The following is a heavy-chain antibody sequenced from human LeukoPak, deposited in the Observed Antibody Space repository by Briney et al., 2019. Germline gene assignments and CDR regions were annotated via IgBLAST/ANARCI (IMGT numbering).Heavy chain of an antibody. J-gene: IGHJ6*02. D-gene: IGHD5-12*01. CDR2: IYYSGST. CDR3: ARQVATEEYTTMDV. Sequence: PSETLSLTCTVSGGSISSGGYYWSWIRQHPGKGLEWIGYIYYSGSTNYNPSLKSRVTISVDTSKDQFSLKLSSVTAADTAVYYCARQVATEEYTTMDVWGQGTTVTVSS. CDR1: GGSISSGGYY. V-gene: IGHV4-61*08.